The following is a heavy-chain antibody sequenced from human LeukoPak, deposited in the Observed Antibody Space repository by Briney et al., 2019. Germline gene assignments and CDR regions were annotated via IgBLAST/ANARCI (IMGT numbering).Heavy chain of an antibody. V-gene: IGHV1-69*13. D-gene: IGHD3-22*01. CDR3: ARKPSAYYDSSGYYGD. CDR1: GGTFISYA. J-gene: IGHJ4*02. CDR2: IIPIFGTA. Sequence: GASVKVSCKASGGTFISYAISWVRQAPGQGLEWMGGIIPIFGTANYAQKFQGRVTITADESTSTAYMELSSLRSEDTAVYYCARKPSAYYDSSGYYGDWGQGTLVTVSS.